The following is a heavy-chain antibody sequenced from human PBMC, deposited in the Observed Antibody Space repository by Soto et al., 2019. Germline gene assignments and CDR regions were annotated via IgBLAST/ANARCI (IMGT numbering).Heavy chain of an antibody. CDR3: ARSWVTGKGGIDV. CDR1: GYTFTSYW. D-gene: IGHD3-16*01. CDR2: INGYTGNT. V-gene: IGHV1-18*01. Sequence: ASVKVSCKASGYTFTSYWVTCVRLAPGQGLEWMGWINGYTGNTNYAQKFQGRVTMTTDTSTNTAYLDLWTLISDDTAVYYCARSWVTGKGGIDVWGQGTTVTVSS. J-gene: IGHJ6*02.